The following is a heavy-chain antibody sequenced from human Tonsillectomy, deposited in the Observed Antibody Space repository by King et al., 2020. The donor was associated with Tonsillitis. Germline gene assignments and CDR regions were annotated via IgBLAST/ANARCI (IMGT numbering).Heavy chain of an antibody. CDR3: ARQDAVAVSNFDY. Sequence: QLQESGPGLVKPSETLSLTCTVSGGSISSSSYYWGWIRQPPGKGLEWIGSIYYSGSTYYNPSLKSRVTISVDTSKNQFSLNLSSVTAADTALYYCARQDAVAVSNFDYWGQGTLVTVSS. CDR2: IYYSGST. CDR1: GGSISSSSYY. V-gene: IGHV4-39*01. J-gene: IGHJ4*02. D-gene: IGHD6-19*01.